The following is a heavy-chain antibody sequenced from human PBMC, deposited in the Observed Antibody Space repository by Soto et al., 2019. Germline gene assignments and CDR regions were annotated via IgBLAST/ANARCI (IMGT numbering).Heavy chain of an antibody. CDR2: ISGSGGST. Sequence: GGSVRLACAASGLSFSSYAMSWVGQAPGKGLEWVSAISGSGGSTYYADSVKGRFTISRDNSKNTLYLQMNSLRAEDTAVYYCAKFMTTVRRYYYGMDVRGQGTTLTVSS. CDR3: AKFMTTVRRYYYGMDV. J-gene: IGHJ6*02. V-gene: IGHV3-23*01. D-gene: IGHD4-4*01. CDR1: GLSFSSYA.